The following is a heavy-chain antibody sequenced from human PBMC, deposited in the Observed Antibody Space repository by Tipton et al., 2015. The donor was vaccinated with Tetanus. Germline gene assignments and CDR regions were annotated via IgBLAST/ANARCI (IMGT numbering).Heavy chain of an antibody. CDR1: GFTFSSFA. CDR2: ISSSSRYI. V-gene: IGHV3-21*01. D-gene: IGHD2-21*02. CDR3: ARGMAEASNCGGDCYSDYWGQGTLVTVSSGMDV. Sequence: SLRLSCAASGFTFSSFAMHWVRQAPGKGLEWVSSISSSSRYIYYADSVKGRFTISRDNAKNSLYLQMISLRAEDTAVYSCARGMAEASNCGGDCYSDYWGQGTLVTVSSGMDVWGQGTPVTVSS. J-gene: IGHJ6*02.